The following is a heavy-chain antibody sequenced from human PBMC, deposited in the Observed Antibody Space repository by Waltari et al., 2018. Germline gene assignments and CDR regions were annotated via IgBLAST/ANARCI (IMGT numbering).Heavy chain of an antibody. V-gene: IGHV1-8*02. Sequence: QVQLVQSGAEVKKPGASVKVSCKASGYTFTSSDINCVRQATGQGLEWMGWMNPNSGNTGYAQKFQGRVTMTRNTSISTAYMELSSLRSEDTAVYYCARSRYRSGGSCYGYWGQGTLVTVSS. CDR3: ARSRYRSGGSCYGY. CDR2: MNPNSGNT. D-gene: IGHD2-15*01. CDR1: GYTFTSSD. J-gene: IGHJ4*02.